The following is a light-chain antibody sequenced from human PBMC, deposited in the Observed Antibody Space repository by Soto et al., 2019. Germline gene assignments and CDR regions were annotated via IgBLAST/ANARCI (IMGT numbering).Light chain of an antibody. Sequence: QSALTQPASVSGSPGQSIAISCTGTSSDIGSYHYVSWYQHHPGKAPKLIIYEVSNRPSGVSDRFSGSKSGNTASLTISGLQAVDEADYYCSSYASSSTLVFGGGTKLTVL. CDR2: EVS. V-gene: IGLV2-14*01. CDR3: SSYASSSTLV. J-gene: IGLJ2*01. CDR1: SSDIGSYHY.